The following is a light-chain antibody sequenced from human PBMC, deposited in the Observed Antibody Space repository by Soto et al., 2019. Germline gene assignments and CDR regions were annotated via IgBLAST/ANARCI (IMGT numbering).Light chain of an antibody. CDR3: LLYYGGALWV. V-gene: IGLV7-43*01. Sequence: QTVVTQEPSLTVSPGGTVTLTCASSTGAVTSGYYPNWFQQKPGQAPRALIYSSSNNHSWTPARFSGSLLGGKAALTLSGVQPEDEAEYYCLLYYGGALWVFGGGTKVTVL. J-gene: IGLJ3*02. CDR1: TGAVTSGYY. CDR2: SSS.